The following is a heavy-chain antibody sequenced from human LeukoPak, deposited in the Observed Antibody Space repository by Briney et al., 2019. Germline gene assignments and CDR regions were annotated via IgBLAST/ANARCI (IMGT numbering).Heavy chain of an antibody. Sequence: SETLSPTCTVSGGSISSSSYYWGWIRQPPGKGLEWIGSIYYSGSTYYNPSLKSRVTISVDTSKNQFSLKLSSVTAADTAVYYCARSENSSELGYWGQGTLVTVSS. V-gene: IGHV4-39*01. CDR1: GGSISSSSYY. CDR2: IYYSGST. D-gene: IGHD3-22*01. J-gene: IGHJ4*02. CDR3: ARSENSSELGY.